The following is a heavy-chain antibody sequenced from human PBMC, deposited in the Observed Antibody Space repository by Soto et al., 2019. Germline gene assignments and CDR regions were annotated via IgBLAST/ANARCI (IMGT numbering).Heavy chain of an antibody. CDR1: GFTFSSYA. J-gene: IGHJ6*02. D-gene: IGHD3-10*01. CDR3: ARAPVLIIGYYPQGGYSYYGMDV. V-gene: IGHV3-30-3*01. Sequence: QVQLVESGGGVVQPGRSLRLSCAASGFTFSSYAMHWVRQAPGKGLEWVAGISYDGSNKYYADSVKGRFTISRDNSKNTLYLQMNSLRAEDTAVYYCARAPVLIIGYYPQGGYSYYGMDVWGQGTTSPSP. CDR2: ISYDGSNK.